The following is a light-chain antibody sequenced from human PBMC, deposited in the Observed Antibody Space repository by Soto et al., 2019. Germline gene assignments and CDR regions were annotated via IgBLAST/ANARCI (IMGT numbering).Light chain of an antibody. Sequence: DIVLTQSPVTLSLSPGERATLSCRASQSLRSSYLAWYQQKPGQAPRLLMYCASNRAAGFPDRFSGSGSGTDFTLTISRLEPEDFAVYYCQQYNNWPPWTFGQGTKVEIK. CDR2: CAS. CDR3: QQYNNWPPWT. V-gene: IGKV3-20*01. J-gene: IGKJ1*01. CDR1: QSLRSSY.